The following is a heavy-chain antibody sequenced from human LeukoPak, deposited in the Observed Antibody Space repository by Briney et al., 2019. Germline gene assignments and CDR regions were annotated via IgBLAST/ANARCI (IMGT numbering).Heavy chain of an antibody. J-gene: IGHJ4*02. Sequence: GESLKISCKGSGYTFTNYWIGWVRQMPGKGLEWMGIIYPGDSDTIYSPSFQGHVTVSADKSISTAYLQWSSLQASDTAMYYCARRDYNTPSNCDYWGQGTLVTVSS. V-gene: IGHV5-51*01. CDR2: IYPGDSDT. D-gene: IGHD3-10*01. CDR1: GYTFTNYW. CDR3: ARRDYNTPSNCDY.